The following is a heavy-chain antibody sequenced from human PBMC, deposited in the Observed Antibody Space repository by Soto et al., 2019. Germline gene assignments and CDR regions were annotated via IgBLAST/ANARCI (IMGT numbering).Heavy chain of an antibody. Sequence: PGESLKISCKGSGYSFSSYWIGWVRQMPGKGLEWMGIIYPGDSETRYSPSFQGQVTIAADKSIRTAYLYWRSLKASDTAIYYCARVPWNDGYYLHGMDVWGKGTTVTVSS. CDR3: ARVPWNDGYYLHGMDV. CDR2: IYPGDSET. V-gene: IGHV5-51*01. D-gene: IGHD1-1*01. CDR1: GYSFSSYW. J-gene: IGHJ6*04.